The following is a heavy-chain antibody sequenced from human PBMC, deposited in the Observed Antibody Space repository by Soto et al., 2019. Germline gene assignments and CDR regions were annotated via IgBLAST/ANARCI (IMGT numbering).Heavy chain of an antibody. D-gene: IGHD3-10*01. CDR3: ARGAFGSYYVDY. J-gene: IGHJ4*02. Sequence: EVQVVESGGASVQPGGSLRLSCAASGFTFTSYWMHWVRQAPGKGLLWMSRIKGDETTSSYADSVKGRFTISRDNAKNTVYLQMNSLRAEDTTVYYCARGAFGSYYVDYWGQGPLVTVSS. CDR1: GFTFTSYW. CDR2: IKGDETTS. V-gene: IGHV3-74*01.